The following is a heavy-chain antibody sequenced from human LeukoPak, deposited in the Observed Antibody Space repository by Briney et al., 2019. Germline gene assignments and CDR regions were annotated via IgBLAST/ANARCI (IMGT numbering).Heavy chain of an antibody. CDR3: ARDGLGYCSGGSCYSSYYFDY. CDR1: GFTFSSYG. Sequence: PGRSLRLSCAASGFTFSSYGMHWVRQAPGKGLEWVADIWYDGSNKYYADSVKGRFTISRDNSKNTLYLQMNSLRAEDTAVYYCARDGLGYCSGGSCYSSYYFDYWGQGTLVTVSS. D-gene: IGHD2-15*01. CDR2: IWYDGSNK. V-gene: IGHV3-33*01. J-gene: IGHJ4*02.